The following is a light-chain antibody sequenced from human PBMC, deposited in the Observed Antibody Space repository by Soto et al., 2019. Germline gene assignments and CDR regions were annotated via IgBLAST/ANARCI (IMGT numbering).Light chain of an antibody. Sequence: QDALTQPASLSGSPGQSITISCGGTVDDIGGYNFVSWYQHHPGKAPKLIIYDVTHRPSGVSERFSGSKSGFTASLTISGLQAEDESHYYCSSFTSIRTYVFRTGTKVTVL. CDR1: VDDIGGYNF. J-gene: IGLJ1*01. V-gene: IGLV2-14*01. CDR2: DVT. CDR3: SSFTSIRTYV.